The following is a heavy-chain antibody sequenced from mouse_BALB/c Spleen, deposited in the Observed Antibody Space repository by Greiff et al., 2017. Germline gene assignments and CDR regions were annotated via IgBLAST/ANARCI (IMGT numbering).Heavy chain of an antibody. D-gene: IGHD2-3*01. J-gene: IGHJ3*01. CDR2: INPSTGYT. CDR1: GYTFTSYW. V-gene: IGHV1-7*01. Sequence: VQLQQSGAELAKPGASVKMSCKASGYTFTSYWMHWVKQRPGPGLEWIGYINPSTGYTEYNQKFKDKATLTADKSSSTAYMQLSSLTSEDSAVYYCARDDDGYSLAYWGQGTPVTVSA. CDR3: ARDDDGYSLAY.